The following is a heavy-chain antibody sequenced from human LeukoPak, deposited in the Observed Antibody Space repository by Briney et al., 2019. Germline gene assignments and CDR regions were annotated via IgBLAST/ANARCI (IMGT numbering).Heavy chain of an antibody. J-gene: IGHJ4*02. Sequence: GGSLRLSCAASGFTFSSYSMNWVRQAPGKGLEWVSSISSSSSYIYYADSVKGRFTISRDNAKNSLYLQMNSLRAEDTAVYYCATESRWGWYFDYWGQGTLVTVSS. CDR2: ISSSSSYI. CDR3: ATESRWGWYFDY. CDR1: GFTFSSYS. D-gene: IGHD3-16*01. V-gene: IGHV3-21*01.